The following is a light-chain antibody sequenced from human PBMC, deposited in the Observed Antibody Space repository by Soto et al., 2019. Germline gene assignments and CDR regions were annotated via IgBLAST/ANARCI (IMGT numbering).Light chain of an antibody. J-gene: IGLJ1*01. V-gene: IGLV2-23*02. Sequence: QSVLTQPASVSGSPGQSITISCTGTSSDVGSYNLVSWYQQHPGKAPKLMIYEVSKRPSGVSNRSSGSKSGNTASLTISGLQAEDESDYYCCSYAGSSTFFGTGTKVTVL. CDR1: SSDVGSYNL. CDR3: CSYAGSSTF. CDR2: EVS.